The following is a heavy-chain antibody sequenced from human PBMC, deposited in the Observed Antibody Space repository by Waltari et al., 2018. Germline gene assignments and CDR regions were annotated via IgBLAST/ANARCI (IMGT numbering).Heavy chain of an antibody. D-gene: IGHD2-15*01. CDR1: GYTLTDLS. V-gene: IGHV1-24*01. CDR3: ATLGYCSGGSCY. J-gene: IGHJ4*02. CDR2: FDPEDGET. Sequence: QVQLVQSGAEVKKPGASVKVSCKVSGYTLTDLSLHWVRQAPGKGLEWMGVFDPEDGETIYAQKFQGRVTMTEDTSTDTAYMELSSLRSEDTAVYYCATLGYCSGGSCYWGQGTLVTVSS.